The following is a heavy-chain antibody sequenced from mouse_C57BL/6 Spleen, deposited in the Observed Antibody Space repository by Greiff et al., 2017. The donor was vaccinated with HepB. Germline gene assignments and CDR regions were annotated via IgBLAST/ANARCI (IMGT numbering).Heavy chain of an antibody. J-gene: IGHJ4*01. Sequence: VQLQQSGPELVKPGASVKISCKASGYTFTDYYMNWVKQSHGKSLEWIGDINPNNGGTSYNQKFKGKATLTVDKSSSTAYMERRSLTSEDSAVYYCARGHYAMDYWGQGTSVTVSS. CDR3: ARGHYAMDY. CDR2: INPNNGGT. V-gene: IGHV1-26*01. CDR1: GYTFTDYY.